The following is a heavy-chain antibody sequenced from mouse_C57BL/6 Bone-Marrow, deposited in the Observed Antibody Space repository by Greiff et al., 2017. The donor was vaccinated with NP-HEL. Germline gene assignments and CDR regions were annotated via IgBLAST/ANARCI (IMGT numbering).Heavy chain of an antibody. D-gene: IGHD2-4*01. V-gene: IGHV7-3*01. Sequence: EVQGVESGGGLVQPGGSLSLSCAASGFTFTDYYMSWVRQPPGKALEWVGFIRNKANGYTIEYSASVKGRFTISSDNSQSILYLQRNALRAEDSATYYCARSIYYDYADDPFYGMDYWGQGTSVTVSS. CDR3: ARSIYYDYADDPFYGMDY. CDR2: IRNKANGYTI. CDR1: GFTFTDYY. J-gene: IGHJ4*01.